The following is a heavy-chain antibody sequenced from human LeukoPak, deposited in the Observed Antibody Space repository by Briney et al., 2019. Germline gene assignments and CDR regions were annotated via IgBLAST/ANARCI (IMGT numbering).Heavy chain of an antibody. CDR3: ARVRGVGATGYYYMDV. CDR1: GDSVSSNSAA. Sequence: SQTLSLTCAISGDSVSSNSAAWNWIRQSPSRGLEWLGRTYYRSKWYNDYAVSVKSRITINPDTSKNQFSLQPNSVTPEDTAVYYCARVRGVGATGYYYMDVWGKGTTVTVSS. J-gene: IGHJ6*03. D-gene: IGHD1-26*01. V-gene: IGHV6-1*01. CDR2: TYYRSKWYN.